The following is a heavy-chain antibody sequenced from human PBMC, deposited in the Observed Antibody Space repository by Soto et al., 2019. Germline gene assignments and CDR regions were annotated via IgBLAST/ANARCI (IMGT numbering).Heavy chain of an antibody. CDR3: ARDLGGSTVVNRPFDY. J-gene: IGHJ4*02. CDR2: INAGNGNT. Sequence: QVPLVQSGAEVKKPGASVKVSCKASGYTFTSYAMHWVRQAPGQRLEWMGWINAGNGNTKYSQKFQGRVTITRDTSASTAYMELSSLRSEDTAVYYCARDLGGSTVVNRPFDYWGQGTLVTVSS. V-gene: IGHV1-3*01. D-gene: IGHD4-17*01. CDR1: GYTFTSYA.